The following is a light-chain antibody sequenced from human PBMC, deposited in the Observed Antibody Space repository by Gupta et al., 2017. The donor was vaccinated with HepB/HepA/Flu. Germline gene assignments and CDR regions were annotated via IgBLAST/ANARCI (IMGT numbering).Light chain of an antibody. CDR2: KGS. V-gene: IGKV2-30*01. J-gene: IGKJ1*01. CDR1: QSLVYSDGNTY. CDR3: RQGKHWPWT. Sequence: DGVMTQSPLSLPVTLGQPASISCRSSQSLVYSDGNTYLNWFQQRAGQCPRRLICKGSDRDSGVPDKISGSKSGSDFTLKISRVEAEDVGVYYCRQGKHWPWTYGQGTKVEIK.